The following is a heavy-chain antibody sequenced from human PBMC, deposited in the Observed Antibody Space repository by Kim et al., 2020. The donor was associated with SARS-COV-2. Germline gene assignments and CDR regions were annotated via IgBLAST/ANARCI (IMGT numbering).Heavy chain of an antibody. CDR2: IYHSGST. J-gene: IGHJ4*02. CDR1: GYSISSGYY. V-gene: IGHV4-38-2*02. D-gene: IGHD3-16*01. Sequence: SETLSLTCTVSGYSISSGYYWGWIRQPPGKGLEWIGSIYHSGSTYYNPSLKSRVTISVDTSKNQFSLKLSSVTAADTAVYYCARDLWGLAPYDYWGQGT. CDR3: ARDLWGLAPYDY.